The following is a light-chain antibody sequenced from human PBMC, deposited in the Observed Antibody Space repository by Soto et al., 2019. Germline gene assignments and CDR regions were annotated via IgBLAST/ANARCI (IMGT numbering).Light chain of an antibody. CDR2: DVS. CDR3: CSYAGSYTFYV. CDR1: SSDVGAYDY. J-gene: IGLJ1*01. Sequence: SVLTQPRSVSGSPGQSVTISCTGTSSDVGAYDYVSWYQQHPGKAPKLMIYDVSKRPSGVPDRFSGSKSGNTASLTISGLQAEDEADYYCCSYAGSYTFYVFGTGTKVTVL. V-gene: IGLV2-11*01.